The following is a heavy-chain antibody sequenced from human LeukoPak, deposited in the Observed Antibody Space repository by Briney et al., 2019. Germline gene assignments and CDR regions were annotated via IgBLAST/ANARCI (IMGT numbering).Heavy chain of an antibody. V-gene: IGHV3-7*01. J-gene: IGHJ6*02. Sequence: GGSLRLSCAASGFTFSSYWMSWVRQAPGKGLEWVANIKQDGSEKYYVDSVKGRFTISRDNAKISLYLQMDSLRAEDTAVYYCARSSRSSWFYYYYYGMDVWGQGTTVTVSS. CDR1: GFTFSSYW. CDR3: ARSSRSSWFYYYYYGMDV. CDR2: IKQDGSEK. D-gene: IGHD6-13*01.